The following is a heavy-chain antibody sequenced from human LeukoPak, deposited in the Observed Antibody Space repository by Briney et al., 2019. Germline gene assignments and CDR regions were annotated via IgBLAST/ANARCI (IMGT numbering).Heavy chain of an antibody. CDR1: GFTFSSYA. J-gene: IGHJ2*01. D-gene: IGHD5-18*01. V-gene: IGHV3-23*01. Sequence: GGSLRLSCAASGFTFSSYAMSWVRQAPGKGLEWVSAISGSGGSTYYADSVKGRFTISRDNSKNTLYLQMNSLRAEDTAVYYCAKDLGRLWSTRTWYFDLWGRGTLVTVSS. CDR3: AKDLGRLWSTRTWYFDL. CDR2: ISGSGGST.